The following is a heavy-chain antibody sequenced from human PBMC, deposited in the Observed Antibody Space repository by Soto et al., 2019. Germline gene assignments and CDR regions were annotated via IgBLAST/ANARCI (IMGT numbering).Heavy chain of an antibody. J-gene: IGHJ6*03. CDR1: GGSFSGYY. Sequence: SETLSLTCAVYGGSFSGYYWSWIRQPPGKGLEWIGEINHSGSTNYNPSLKSRVTISVDTSKNQFSLKLSSVTAADTAVYYCARGRYCSSTSCSIFYYYYYMDVWGKGTTVTVS. CDR2: INHSGST. V-gene: IGHV4-34*01. CDR3: ARGRYCSSTSCSIFYYYYYMDV. D-gene: IGHD2-2*01.